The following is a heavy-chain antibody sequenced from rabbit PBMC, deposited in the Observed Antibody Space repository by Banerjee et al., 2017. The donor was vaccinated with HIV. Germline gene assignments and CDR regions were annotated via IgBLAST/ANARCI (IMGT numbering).Heavy chain of an antibody. CDR3: ARDVGDVGVNYVRAFNL. D-gene: IGHD2-1*01. J-gene: IGHJ4*01. CDR2: IYVGGSGST. Sequence: QSLEESGGDLVKPGASLTLTCTASGFSFSSRYYMCWVRQAPGKGLEWIACIYVGGSGSTYYASWAKGRFTISKTSSTTVTLQMTSLTAADTATYFCARDVGDVGVNYVRAFNLWGPGTLVTVS. V-gene: IGHV1S40*01. CDR1: GFSFSSRYY.